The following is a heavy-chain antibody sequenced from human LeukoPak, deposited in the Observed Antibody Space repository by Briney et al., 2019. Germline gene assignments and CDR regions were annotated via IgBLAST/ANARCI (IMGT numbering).Heavy chain of an antibody. CDR2: IYSGGTT. CDR3: ASPTPHCGGDCYGAFDI. Sequence: GGSLRLSCAASGFTVSSNYMSWVRQAPGKGLEWVSVIYSGGTTYYADSVKGRFTISRDNSKNTLYLQMNSLRAEDTAVYYCASPTPHCGGDCYGAFDIWGQGTMVTVSS. V-gene: IGHV3-53*01. CDR1: GFTVSSNY. J-gene: IGHJ3*02. D-gene: IGHD2-21*02.